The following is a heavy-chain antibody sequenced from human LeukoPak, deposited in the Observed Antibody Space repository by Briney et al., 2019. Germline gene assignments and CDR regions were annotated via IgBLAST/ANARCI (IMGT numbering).Heavy chain of an antibody. CDR2: MYTSGST. J-gene: IGHJ4*02. CDR3: AREILGVEYSRSKFDY. Sequence: SETLSLTCTVSGGSISSGSYYWSWIRQPAGKGLEWIGRMYTSGSTNFNPSLKSRVTISEDTSKNQCSLKLSSVTAADTAVYYCAREILGVEYSRSKFDYWGQGTLVTVSS. CDR1: GGSISSGSYY. V-gene: IGHV4-61*02. D-gene: IGHD6-6*01.